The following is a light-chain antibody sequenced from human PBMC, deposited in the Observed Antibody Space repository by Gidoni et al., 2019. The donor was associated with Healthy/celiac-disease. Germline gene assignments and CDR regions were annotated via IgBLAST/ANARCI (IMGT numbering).Light chain of an antibody. CDR2: AAS. V-gene: IGKV1-9*01. J-gene: IGKJ4*01. Sequence: QLTQPPSSLSAAVGDRVTITCRASQGISSYLAWYQQKPGKDPKLLIYAASTLQSGVPSRFSGSGAGTDFTITISSLQPEDFATYYCQQLNSYPLTFGGGTKVEIK. CDR1: QGISSY. CDR3: QQLNSYPLT.